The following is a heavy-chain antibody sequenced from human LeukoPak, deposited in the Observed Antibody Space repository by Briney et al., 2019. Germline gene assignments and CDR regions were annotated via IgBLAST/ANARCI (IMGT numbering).Heavy chain of an antibody. J-gene: IGHJ6*02. CDR3: VSGYSFGPYGMDV. D-gene: IGHD2-15*01. CDR1: GFPFSSYA. V-gene: IGHV3-64D*09. Sequence: GGSLTLSCAASGFPFSSYAVQWVRQAAGKGREDLSAISDSGGSTDYADSVKGRFTISRDNSKNTLYLQMSSRRAADTAVYFCVSGYSFGPYGMDVWGQGTTVTVSS. CDR2: ISDSGGST.